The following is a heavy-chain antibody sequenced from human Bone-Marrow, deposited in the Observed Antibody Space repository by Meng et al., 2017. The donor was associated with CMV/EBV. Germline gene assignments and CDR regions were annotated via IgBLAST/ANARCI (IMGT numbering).Heavy chain of an antibody. CDR3: ARGGVLMVYAPDI. Sequence: ASVKVSCKASGYTFTTYCISWVRQAPGQGLEWMGWISAYNGNTTYAQKLQGRVTMTTDTSTSKAYMEVRSLRCEDTAVYYCARGGVLMVYAPDIWGQGTMVTVSS. CDR2: ISAYNGNT. V-gene: IGHV1-18*01. J-gene: IGHJ3*02. D-gene: IGHD2-8*01. CDR1: GYTFTTYC.